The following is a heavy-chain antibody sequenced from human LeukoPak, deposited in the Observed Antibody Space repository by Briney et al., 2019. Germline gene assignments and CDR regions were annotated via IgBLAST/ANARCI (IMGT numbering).Heavy chain of an antibody. D-gene: IGHD2-15*01. CDR1: GGTFISYA. V-gene: IGHV1-69*06. CDR3: ARDGGYCSGGSCYAY. Sequence: SVKVSFKASGGTFISYAISWVRQAPGQGLERMGGIIPIFGTANYTQKFQGRVTITADKSTSPAYMELSSLRSEDTAVYYCARDGGYCSGGSCYAYWGQGTLVTVSS. CDR2: IIPIFGTA. J-gene: IGHJ4*02.